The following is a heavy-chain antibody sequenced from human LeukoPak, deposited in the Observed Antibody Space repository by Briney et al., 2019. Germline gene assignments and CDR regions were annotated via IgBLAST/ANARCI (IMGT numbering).Heavy chain of an antibody. CDR3: ARDRGQLRFLEWLFDY. J-gene: IGHJ4*02. Sequence: ASVKVSCKASGYTFTSYYMHWVRQAPGQGLEWMGIINPSGGSTSYAQTFQGRVTMTRDTSTSTVYMELSSLRSEDTAVYYCARDRGQLRFLEWLFDYWGLETLVTVAS. CDR1: GYTFTSYY. CDR2: INPSGGST. D-gene: IGHD3-3*01. V-gene: IGHV1-46*01.